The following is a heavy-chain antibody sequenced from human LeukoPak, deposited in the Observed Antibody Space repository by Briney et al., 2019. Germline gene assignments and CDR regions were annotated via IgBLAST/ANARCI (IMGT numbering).Heavy chain of an antibody. CDR1: GFTFSSHV. V-gene: IGHV3-30*18. CDR2: ISYDGSNK. CDR3: AKGPSTVTTYDGGMDV. Sequence: GRSLRLSCAASGFTFSSHVIHWARQAPGKGLEWVAVISYDGSNKYYADSVKGRFTISRDNSKNTLYLQMNSLRAEDTAVYYCAKGPSTVTTYDGGMDVWGQGTTVTVSS. J-gene: IGHJ6*02. D-gene: IGHD4-11*01.